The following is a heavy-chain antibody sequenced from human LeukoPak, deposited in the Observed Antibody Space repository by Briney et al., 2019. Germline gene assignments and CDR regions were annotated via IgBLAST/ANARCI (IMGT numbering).Heavy chain of an antibody. CDR2: ISAYNGNT. J-gene: IGHJ3*02. Sequence: ASVKVSCKASGYTFTSYGISWVRQAPGQGLEWMGWISAYNGNTNYAQKLQGRVTMTTDTSTSTAYMELRSLRSDDTAVYYCARDGLRFLEWSPRAFDIWGQGTMVTVSS. V-gene: IGHV1-18*01. D-gene: IGHD3-3*01. CDR3: ARDGLRFLEWSPRAFDI. CDR1: GYTFTSYG.